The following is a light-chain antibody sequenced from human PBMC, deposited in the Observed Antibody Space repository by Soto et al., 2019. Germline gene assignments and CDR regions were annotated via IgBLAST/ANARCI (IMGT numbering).Light chain of an antibody. CDR2: DAS. Sequence: DLQMTQSPFTLSASVGDRVTITCRASQSISSWLAWYQQKPGKAPKLLIYDASSLESGVPSRFSGSGSGTEFTLTISSLQPDDFATYYCQQYNSYPWTFGQGTKVEIK. CDR1: QSISSW. J-gene: IGKJ1*01. CDR3: QQYNSYPWT. V-gene: IGKV1-5*01.